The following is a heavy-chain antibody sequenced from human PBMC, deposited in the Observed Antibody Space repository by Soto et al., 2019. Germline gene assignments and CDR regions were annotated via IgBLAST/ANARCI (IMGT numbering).Heavy chain of an antibody. J-gene: IGHJ1*01. V-gene: IGHV4-31*03. D-gene: IGHD3-3*01. CDR2: IYYSGST. CDR1: GGSISSGGYY. Sequence: QVQLQESCPGLVKPSQTLSLTCTVSGGSISSGGYYWSWIRQHPGKGLEWIGYIYYSGSTYYNPSLKSRVTISVDTSKNPFSLKLSSVTAADTAVYYCARSGWGYDFWSGYYRAESFQHWGQGTLVTVSS. CDR3: ARSGWGYDFWSGYYRAESFQH.